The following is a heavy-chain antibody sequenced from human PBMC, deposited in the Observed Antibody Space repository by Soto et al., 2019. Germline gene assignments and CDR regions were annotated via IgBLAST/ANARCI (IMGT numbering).Heavy chain of an antibody. CDR2: INQNGKT. V-gene: IGHV4-34*01. CDR1: GESLSGYR. J-gene: IGHJ5*01. D-gene: IGHD2-2*01. CDR3: ARGEGYCSSTSCYWFDP. Sequence: SETLSLTCAVDGESLSGYRWNWIRQSPGMGLEWIGDINQNGKTYYNPSLKSRVSISLDTSKNQFSLKLSSVTAADTAVYYCARGEGYCSSTSCYWFDPWGQGTLVTVSS.